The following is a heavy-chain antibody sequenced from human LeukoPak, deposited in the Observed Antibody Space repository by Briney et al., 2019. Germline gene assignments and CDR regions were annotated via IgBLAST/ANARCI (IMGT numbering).Heavy chain of an antibody. CDR3: ARSTAFVI. CDR1: GFTVSSNY. V-gene: IGHV3-53*01. Sequence: PGGSLRLSCAASGFTVSSNYMSWVRQAPGKGLEWVSVTYSGGDTYYADSVKGRFTISRDNSKNTLYLQMNSLRAEDTAVYYCARSTAFVIWGQGTMVTVSS. J-gene: IGHJ3*02. CDR2: TYSGGDT.